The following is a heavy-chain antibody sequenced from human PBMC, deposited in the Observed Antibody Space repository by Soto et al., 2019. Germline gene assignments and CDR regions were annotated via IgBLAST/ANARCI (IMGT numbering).Heavy chain of an antibody. V-gene: IGHV1-2*02. D-gene: IGHD3-10*01. CDR1: GYSFNAYY. CDR3: ARGDFYNSGQSQF. J-gene: IGHJ4*02. CDR2: INPDSGDT. Sequence: QEQLVQSGAEVKKPGASVKVSCKASGYSFNAYYMHWVRQAPGQGLEWMGWINPDSGDTNFAAKFQGRVTMTRDTSINTAYMELSRLRSDDTAVYYCARGDFYNSGQSQFWGQGSLVTVSS.